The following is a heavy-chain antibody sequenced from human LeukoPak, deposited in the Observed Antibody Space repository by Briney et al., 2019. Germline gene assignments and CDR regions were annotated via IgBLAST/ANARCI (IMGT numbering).Heavy chain of an antibody. D-gene: IGHD1-1*01. CDR3: AKGGGQLDNPNFDY. V-gene: IGHV3-30*18. J-gene: IGHJ4*02. Sequence: HPGGSLRLSCAASGFTFSSYGMHWVRQAPGKGLEWVAVISYDGSNKYYADSVKGRFTISRDNSKNTLYLQMNSLRAEDTAVYYCAKGGGQLDNPNFDYWGQGTLVTVSS. CDR1: GFTFSSYG. CDR2: ISYDGSNK.